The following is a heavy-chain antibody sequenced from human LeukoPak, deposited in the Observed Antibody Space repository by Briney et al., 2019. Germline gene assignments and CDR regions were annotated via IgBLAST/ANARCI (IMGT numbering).Heavy chain of an antibody. Sequence: SQTLSLTCTVSGASISSGGYNWNWIRQPPGKGLEWIGYIYYSGSTYYNPSLKSRVTISVDTSKNQFSLKLSSVTAADTAVYYCARGGLGSRLYWGQGTLVTVSS. CDR3: ARGGLGSRLY. V-gene: IGHV4-31*03. CDR1: GASISSGGYN. CDR2: IYYSGST. D-gene: IGHD3-10*01. J-gene: IGHJ4*02.